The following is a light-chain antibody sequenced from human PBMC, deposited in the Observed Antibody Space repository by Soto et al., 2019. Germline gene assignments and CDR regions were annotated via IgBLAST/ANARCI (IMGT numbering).Light chain of an antibody. V-gene: IGLV2-14*01. Sequence: QSVPTQPASVSGSPGQSITISCTGTSSDVGGYNYVSWYQQQSGKAPKLMIHEVSNRPSGVSNRFSGSKSGNTASLTISWLQAEDEADYYCSSYTSSRAYVFGIGTKVTVL. J-gene: IGLJ1*01. CDR2: EVS. CDR1: SSDVGGYNY. CDR3: SSYTSSRAYV.